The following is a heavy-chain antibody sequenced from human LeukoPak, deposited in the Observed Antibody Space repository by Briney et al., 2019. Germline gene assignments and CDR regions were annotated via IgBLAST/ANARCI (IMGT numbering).Heavy chain of an antibody. V-gene: IGHV1-8*01. J-gene: IGHJ6*03. CDR3: ARAITIFDYYYMDV. Sequence: GASVKVSCNISGDTFTTYDINWVRQATGQGLEWMGWMNSKSGNTVYAQKFQGRLTLTRDISISTAYMELSSLRSEDTAVYFCARAITIFDYYYMDVWGKGTTVTVSS. CDR1: GDTFTTYD. CDR2: MNSKSGNT. D-gene: IGHD3-3*01.